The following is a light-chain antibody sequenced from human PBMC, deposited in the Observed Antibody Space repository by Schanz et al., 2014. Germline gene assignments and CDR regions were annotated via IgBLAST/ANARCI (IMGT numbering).Light chain of an antibody. Sequence: EIVMTQSPATLSVSPGERATLSCRASQSVSSNLAWYQQKPGQAPRLLIYDASSRATGIPDRFSGSGSGTDFTLSISRLEPEDFAVYYCQQYNIWPPVTFGQGTKVDIK. J-gene: IGKJ1*01. V-gene: IGKV3D-15*01. CDR2: DAS. CDR1: QSVSSN. CDR3: QQYNIWPPVT.